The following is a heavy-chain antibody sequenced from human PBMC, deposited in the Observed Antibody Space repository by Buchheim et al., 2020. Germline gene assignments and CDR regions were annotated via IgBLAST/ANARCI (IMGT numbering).Heavy chain of an antibody. CDR1: GRPITTSGDY. Sequence: QVQLQESGPGLVLPSETLSLTCSVSGRPITTSGDYWAWIRQPAGKGLEWIGRVFNNGFSTYNPSLRSRVTISLATSKNVVSLRLTSVSAADTAVYYCARAPYGSARMDVWGHGTT. D-gene: IGHD3-10*01. V-gene: IGHV4-61*02. CDR2: VFNNGFS. CDR3: ARAPYGSARMDV. J-gene: IGHJ6*02.